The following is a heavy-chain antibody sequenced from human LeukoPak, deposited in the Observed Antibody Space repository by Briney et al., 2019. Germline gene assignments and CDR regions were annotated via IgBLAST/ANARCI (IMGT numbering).Heavy chain of an antibody. V-gene: IGHV3-23*01. CDR3: AKARTMITFGGVIVNFDY. J-gene: IGHJ4*02. Sequence: GGSLRLSCAASGFIFSKYAMSWVRQAPGKGLEWVSTIICSGGSTYSADSVKGRFTISRDNSKNTVYLQMNSLRAEDTAVYYCAKARTMITFGGVIVNFDYWGQGTLVTVSS. CDR2: IICSGGST. CDR1: GFIFSKYA. D-gene: IGHD3-16*02.